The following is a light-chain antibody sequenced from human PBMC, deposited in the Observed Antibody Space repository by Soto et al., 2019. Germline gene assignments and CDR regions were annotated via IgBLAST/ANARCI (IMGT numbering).Light chain of an antibody. CDR1: QGIIND. J-gene: IGKJ1*01. CDR3: LQGYHYPRT. Sequence: AIQMTQYPSSLSASVGDRVTITCRARQGIINDLGWYQQKPGKAPKLLIYAGSSLQSGVTSRFSGSGSGTDFTLTISSLQPEDFATYYWLQGYHYPRTGAQGPKVEIQ. CDR2: AGS. V-gene: IGKV1-6*01.